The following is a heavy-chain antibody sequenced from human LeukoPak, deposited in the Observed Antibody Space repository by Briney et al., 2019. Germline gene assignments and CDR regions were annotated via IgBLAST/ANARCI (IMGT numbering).Heavy chain of an antibody. Sequence: SETLSLTCAVYGGSFSGYYWSWIRQPPGKGLEWIGEINHSGSTNYNPSLKSRVTISVDTSKNQFSLKLSSVTAADTAVYYCAREMATICDYWGQGTLVTVSS. CDR2: INHSGST. CDR1: GGSFSGYY. J-gene: IGHJ4*02. V-gene: IGHV4-34*01. D-gene: IGHD5-24*01. CDR3: AREMATICDY.